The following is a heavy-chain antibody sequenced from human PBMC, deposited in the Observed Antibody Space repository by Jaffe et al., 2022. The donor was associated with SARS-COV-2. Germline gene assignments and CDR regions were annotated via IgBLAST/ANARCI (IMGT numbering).Heavy chain of an antibody. D-gene: IGHD2-15*01. CDR3: AKATRPYCSGGICYEFDS. J-gene: IGHJ4*02. Sequence: EVQLLESGGGLVQPGGSLRLSCAASGFTFSNYAMAWVRQAPGKGLERVSGITNSGGTTYHADSVKGRFTISRDNSKNTLYLQMNSLRADDTAVYYCAKATRPYCSGGICYEFDSWGQGTLVTVSS. CDR2: ITNSGGTT. CDR1: GFTFSNYA. V-gene: IGHV3-23*01.